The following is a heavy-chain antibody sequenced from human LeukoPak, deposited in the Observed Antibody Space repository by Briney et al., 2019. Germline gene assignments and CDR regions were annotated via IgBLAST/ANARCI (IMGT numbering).Heavy chain of an antibody. J-gene: IGHJ3*02. V-gene: IGHV4-34*01. CDR2: INHSGST. D-gene: IGHD6-19*01. CDR3: ARHLSGWSAFDI. Sequence: SETLSLTCAVYGGSFSGYYWSWIRQPPGKGLEWIGEINHSGSTNYNPSLKSRVTISVDTSKNQFPLKLSSVTAADTAVYYCARHLSGWSAFDIWGQGTMVTVSS. CDR1: GGSFSGYY.